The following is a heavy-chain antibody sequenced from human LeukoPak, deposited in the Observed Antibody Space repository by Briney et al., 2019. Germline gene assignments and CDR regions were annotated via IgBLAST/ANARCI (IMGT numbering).Heavy chain of an antibody. J-gene: IGHJ6*03. CDR1: GFTFSSYS. CDR2: ISSSSSTI. Sequence: GGSLRLSCAASGFTFSSYSMNWVRRAPGKGLEWVSYISSSSSTIYYADSVKGRFTISRDNSKNTLYLQMNRLRAEDTAVYYCARDFFWSGYYRVYYYYYMAVWGTGTTVTVSS. CDR3: ARDFFWSGYYRVYYYYYMAV. D-gene: IGHD3-3*01. V-gene: IGHV3-48*01.